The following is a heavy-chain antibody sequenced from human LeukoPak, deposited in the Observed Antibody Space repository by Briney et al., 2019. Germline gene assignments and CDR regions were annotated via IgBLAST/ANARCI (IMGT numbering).Heavy chain of an antibody. Sequence: GGSLRLSCAASGFTFSSYSMNWVRQAPGKGLEWVSSISSSSSYIYYADSVKGRFTISRDNAKNSLYLQMNSLRAEDTAVYYCARTIAAATRNDYWGQGTLVTVSS. CDR2: ISSSSSYI. CDR3: ARTIAAATRNDY. D-gene: IGHD6-13*01. J-gene: IGHJ4*02. CDR1: GFTFSSYS. V-gene: IGHV3-21*01.